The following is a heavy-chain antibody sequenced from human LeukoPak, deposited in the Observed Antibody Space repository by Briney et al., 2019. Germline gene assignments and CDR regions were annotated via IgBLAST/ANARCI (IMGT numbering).Heavy chain of an antibody. CDR2: IDANNGKT. D-gene: IGHD4-17*01. CDR1: GDTFTSYA. J-gene: IGHJ4*02. V-gene: IGHV1-3*01. Sequence: ASVKVSCKASGDTFTSYAIHWVRQAPGQRLEWMGWIDANNGKTKYSQNFQGRVTITRDTSATTAYMDLSSLRSEDTAVYYCARARWTSTATTYYLDHWGQGTLVTVSS. CDR3: ARARWTSTATTYYLDH.